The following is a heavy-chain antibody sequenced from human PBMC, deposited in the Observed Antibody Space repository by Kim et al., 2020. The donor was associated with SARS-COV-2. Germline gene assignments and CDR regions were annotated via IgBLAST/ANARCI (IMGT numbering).Heavy chain of an antibody. V-gene: IGHV4-34*01. D-gene: IGHD3-10*01. CDR3: ARYSYYGSGSYYNGYYYYGMDV. CDR2: INHSGST. CDR1: GGSFSGYY. Sequence: SETLSLTCAVYGGSFSGYYWSWIRQPPGKGLEWIGEINHSGSTNYNPSLKSRVTISVDTSKNQFSLKLSSVTAADTAVYYCARYSYYGSGSYYNGYYYYGMDVWGQGNTVTVSS. J-gene: IGHJ6*02.